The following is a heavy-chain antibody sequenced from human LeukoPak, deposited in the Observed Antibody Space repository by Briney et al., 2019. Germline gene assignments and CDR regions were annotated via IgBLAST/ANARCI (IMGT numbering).Heavy chain of an antibody. J-gene: IGHJ4*02. D-gene: IGHD2-2*01. CDR2: IYYSGST. CDR3: ARVPGYQLPNRFTFDY. CDR1: GGSISSSSYY. V-gene: IGHV4-61*05. Sequence: SETLSLTCTVSGGSISSSSYYWGWIRQPPGKGLEWIGYIYYSGSTNYNPSLKSRVTISVDTSKNQFSLKLSSVTAADTAVYYCARVPGYQLPNRFTFDYWGQGTLVTVSS.